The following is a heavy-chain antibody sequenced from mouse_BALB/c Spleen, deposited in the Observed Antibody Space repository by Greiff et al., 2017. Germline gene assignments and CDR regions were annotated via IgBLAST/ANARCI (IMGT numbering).Heavy chain of an antibody. J-gene: IGHJ3*01. Sequence: EVKLVESGGGLVQPGGSRKLSCAASGFTFSSFGMHWVRQAPEKGLEWVAYISSGSSTIYYADTVKGRFTISRDNPKNTLFLQMTSLRSEDTAMYYCARWDGSWFAYWGQGTLVTVSA. D-gene: IGHD2-3*01. CDR2: ISSGSSTI. V-gene: IGHV5-17*02. CDR3: ARWDGSWFAY. CDR1: GFTFSSFG.